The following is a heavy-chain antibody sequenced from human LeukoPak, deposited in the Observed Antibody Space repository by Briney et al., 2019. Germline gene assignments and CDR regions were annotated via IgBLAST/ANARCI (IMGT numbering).Heavy chain of an antibody. D-gene: IGHD2-15*01. V-gene: IGHV1-46*01. J-gene: IGHJ4*02. CDR1: GYTFTSYY. Sequence: ASVKVSCKASGYTFTSYYMHWVRQAPGQGLEWMGIINPSGGSTSYAQKFQGRVTMTRDTSTSTVYMELSRLRSDDTAVYYCARDSQGCSGGSCYSGLPDYWGQGTLVTVSS. CDR3: ARDSQGCSGGSCYSGLPDY. CDR2: INPSGGST.